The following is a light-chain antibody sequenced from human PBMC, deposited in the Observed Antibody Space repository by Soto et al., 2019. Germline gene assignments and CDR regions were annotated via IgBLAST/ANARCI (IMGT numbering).Light chain of an antibody. CDR1: QGSSSY. CDR2: YAS. Sequence: ARRMTQSPFSLSESVGDRVTITCWASQGSSSYLAWYQQKPAKAPKXXIYYASSLQSGGPSRFSGSGSGTDYTRTISSLQPEDVATEECQQYYSTPNTFGQGTRLEIK. V-gene: IGKV1D-43*01. J-gene: IGKJ5*01. CDR3: QQYYSTPNT.